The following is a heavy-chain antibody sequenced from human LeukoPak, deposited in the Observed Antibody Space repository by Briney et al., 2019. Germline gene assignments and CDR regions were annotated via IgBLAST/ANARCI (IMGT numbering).Heavy chain of an antibody. CDR1: GGSISSSSYY. J-gene: IGHJ1*01. CDR3: ARATGSAEYFHH. V-gene: IGHV4-31*03. CDR2: IYYSGST. Sequence: PSETLSLTCTVSGGSISSSSYYWGWIRQPPGKGLEWIGYIYYSGSTYYNPSLKSRVTISVDTSKNQFSLKLSSVTAADTAVYYCARATGSAEYFHHWGQGTLVTVSS. D-gene: IGHD2-15*01.